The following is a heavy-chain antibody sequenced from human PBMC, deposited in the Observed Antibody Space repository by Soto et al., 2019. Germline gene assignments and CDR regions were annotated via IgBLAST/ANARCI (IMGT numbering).Heavy chain of an antibody. J-gene: IGHJ4*02. CDR2: ISTSTGNT. Sequence: QVQLVQSGGEVKKPGASVKVSCKASGYTFTTFGITWVRQAPGQGLEWMGWISTSTGNTNYAQKLQGRVTLTTDTSTRTAYMELTSLTSDDTAVYYCARSPRVIVAAKGTLDYWGQGTLVTVSP. D-gene: IGHD5-12*01. CDR3: ARSPRVIVAAKGTLDY. CDR1: GYTFTTFG. V-gene: IGHV1-18*04.